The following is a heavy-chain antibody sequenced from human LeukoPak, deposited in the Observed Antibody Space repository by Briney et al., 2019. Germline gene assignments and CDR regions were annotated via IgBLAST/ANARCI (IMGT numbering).Heavy chain of an antibody. CDR3: AKDISSFGSGLDS. J-gene: IGHJ4*02. Sequence: PGGSLRLSCAASGFTFDNYAMHWVRQAPGKALEWVSLINWGGSSTYYADSVKGRFTISRDNTKNSLYLLMSSLRAEDTALYYCAKDISSFGSGLDSWGQGTLVPVSS. V-gene: IGHV3-43D*03. D-gene: IGHD6-19*01. CDR2: INWGGSST. CDR1: GFTFDNYA.